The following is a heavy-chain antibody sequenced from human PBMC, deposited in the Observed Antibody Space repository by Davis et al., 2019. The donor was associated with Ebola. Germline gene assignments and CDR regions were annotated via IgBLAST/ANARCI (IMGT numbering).Heavy chain of an antibody. CDR1: GFTFSMYW. J-gene: IGHJ4*02. Sequence: PGGSLRLSCEVSGFTFSMYWMNWVRQAPGKGPEWVATIKQDGSEKYYMDSVKGRFTISRDNAKNSLYLQMNSLRAEDTAVYYCARDLRYSSSRDYYFDYWGQGTLVTVSS. CDR3: ARDLRYSSSRDYYFDY. V-gene: IGHV3-7*01. D-gene: IGHD6-13*01. CDR2: IKQDGSEK.